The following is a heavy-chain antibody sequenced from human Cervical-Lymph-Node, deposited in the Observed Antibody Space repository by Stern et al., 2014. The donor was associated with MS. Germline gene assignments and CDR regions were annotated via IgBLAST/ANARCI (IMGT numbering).Heavy chain of an antibody. CDR1: GFTFSSYW. J-gene: IGHJ4*02. V-gene: IGHV3-74*01. CDR3: ARDERRLFDY. CDR2: INGDGSST. Sequence: EMQLVESGGGLVQPGGSLRLSCAASGFTFSSYWMHWVRQAPGKGLVWVSRINGDGSSTSYADSVKGRFTISRDNTKNTLYLQMNSLRAEDTAVYFCARDERRLFDYWGQGTLVTIFS.